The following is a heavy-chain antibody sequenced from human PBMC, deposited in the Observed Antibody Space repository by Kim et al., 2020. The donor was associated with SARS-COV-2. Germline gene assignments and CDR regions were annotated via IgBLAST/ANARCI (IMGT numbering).Heavy chain of an antibody. CDR1: GGSISSSSYY. V-gene: IGHV4-39*01. CDR2: IYSSGST. J-gene: IGHJ3*02. Sequence: SETLSLTCTVSGGSISSSSYYWGWIRQPPGKGLEWIGNIYSSGSTYYNPSLKSRVTISVDTAKNQLSLKLSSVTAADTAVYYCARTFAAGFDAFDIWGQG. CDR3: ARTFAAGFDAFDI.